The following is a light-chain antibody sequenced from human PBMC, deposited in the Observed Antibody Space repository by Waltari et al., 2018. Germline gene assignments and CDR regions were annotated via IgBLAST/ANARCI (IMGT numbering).Light chain of an antibody. CDR2: GKD. Sequence: QSVLTQPPSVSAAPGQKVTISCSGRTSNIGNNYVSWYQQFPGAAPKVLIYGKDKRATGIPDRFSGSKSGTSATLDITGLQTGDEADYYCGTWDNTLSAVFGGGTKVTVL. CDR1: TSNIGNNY. V-gene: IGLV1-51*02. CDR3: GTWDNTLSAV. J-gene: IGLJ2*01.